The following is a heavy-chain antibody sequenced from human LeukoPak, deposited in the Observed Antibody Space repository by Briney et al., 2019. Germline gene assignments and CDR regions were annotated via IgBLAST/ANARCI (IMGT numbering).Heavy chain of an antibody. D-gene: IGHD6-19*01. CDR3: ERAISSGWPRRYYFDY. V-gene: IGHV3-74*01. J-gene: IGHJ4*02. Sequence: SLRLSCAASGFTFSSDCMHSGRQAPGKGRGWVSRITSDVSSTSYADSAKGRFTISRDNAKNSLYLQMNSLRAEDTAVYYCERAISSGWPRRYYFDYWGQGTLVTVSS. CDR1: GFTFSSDC. CDR2: ITSDVSST.